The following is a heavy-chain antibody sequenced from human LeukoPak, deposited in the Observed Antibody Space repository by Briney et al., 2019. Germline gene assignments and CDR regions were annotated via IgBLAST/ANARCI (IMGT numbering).Heavy chain of an antibody. V-gene: IGHV1-3*01. Sequence: ASVKVSCTASGYTFTSYAMHWVRQAPGQRLEWMGWINAGNGNTKYSQKFQGRVTITRDTSASTAYMELSSLRSEDTAVYYCARDQRYSSGWYFGYWGQGTLVTVSS. CDR3: ARDQRYSSGWYFGY. D-gene: IGHD6-19*01. CDR1: GYTFTSYA. J-gene: IGHJ4*02. CDR2: INAGNGNT.